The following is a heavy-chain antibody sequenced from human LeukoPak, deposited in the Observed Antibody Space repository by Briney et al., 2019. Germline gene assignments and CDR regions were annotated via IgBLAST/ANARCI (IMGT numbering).Heavy chain of an antibody. V-gene: IGHV4-59*01. Sequence: SETLSLTCTVSGGSLSSYYWSWLRQPPGKGLEWIGYIYYSGSTNYNPSLKSRVTISLDTSKNQFSLKLSSVTAADTAVYYCARTTEGYAGGPGYSYYYYMDVWGKGTTVTISS. CDR3: ARTTEGYAGGPGYSYYYYMDV. CDR2: IYYSGST. CDR1: GGSLSSYY. J-gene: IGHJ6*03. D-gene: IGHD5-12*01.